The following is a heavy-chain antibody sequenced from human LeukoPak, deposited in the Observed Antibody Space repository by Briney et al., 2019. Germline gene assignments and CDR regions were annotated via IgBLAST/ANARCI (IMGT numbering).Heavy chain of an antibody. CDR1: GGSFSGYY. D-gene: IGHD3-3*01. CDR3: ARVLTIFGVVKGYYYMDV. V-gene: IGHV4-34*01. Sequence: SKTLSLTCAVYGGSFSGYYWSWIRQPPGKGLEWIGEINHSGSTNYNPSLKSRVTISVDTSKNQFSLKLSSVTAADTAVYYCARVLTIFGVVKGYYYMDVWGKGTTVTVSS. CDR2: INHSGST. J-gene: IGHJ6*03.